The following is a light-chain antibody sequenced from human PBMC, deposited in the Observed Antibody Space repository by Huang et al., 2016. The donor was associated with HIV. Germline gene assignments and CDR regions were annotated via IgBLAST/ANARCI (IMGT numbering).Light chain of an antibody. Sequence: EILMTQSPGTLSASPGERATLSCRASQTVTTNLAWYQQKPGQAPRLLIYGSSTRATAIPARFSGSGSGTEFTLTISSLQSEDFAVYYCQQYNNWPGTFGQGTKLEIK. J-gene: IGKJ2*01. V-gene: IGKV3-15*01. CDR2: GSS. CDR3: QQYNNWPGT. CDR1: QTVTTN.